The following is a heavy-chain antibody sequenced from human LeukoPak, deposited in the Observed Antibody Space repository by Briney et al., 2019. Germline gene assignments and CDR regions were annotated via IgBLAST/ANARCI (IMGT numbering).Heavy chain of an antibody. D-gene: IGHD7-27*01. CDR2: ISSSSSTI. Sequence: AGGSLRLSCAASGFTFSSYSMNWVRQAPGKGLEWVSYISSSSSTIYYADSVKGRFTISRDNAKNSLYLQMNSLRAEDTAVYYCARSGVPQRWGQGTLVTVSS. V-gene: IGHV3-48*04. CDR1: GFTFSSYS. J-gene: IGHJ4*02. CDR3: ARSGVPQR.